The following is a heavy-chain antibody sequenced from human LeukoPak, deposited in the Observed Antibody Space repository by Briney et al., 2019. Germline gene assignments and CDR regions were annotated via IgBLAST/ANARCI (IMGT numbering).Heavy chain of an antibody. D-gene: IGHD2-15*01. Sequence: SETLSLTCTVSGDSISNYYWSWIRQSAGKGLEWIGRIYATGRTTYNPSPKSRVTMSIDTSRKQFSLQLNSVTAADTAVYFCARGGDCSLGLCARGIDFWGQGTLVTVSS. CDR1: GDSISNYY. CDR2: IYATGRT. V-gene: IGHV4-4*07. J-gene: IGHJ4*02. CDR3: ARGGDCSLGLCARGIDF.